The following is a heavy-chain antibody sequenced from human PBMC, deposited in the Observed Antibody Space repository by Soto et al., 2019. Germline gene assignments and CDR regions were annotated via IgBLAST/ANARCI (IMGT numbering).Heavy chain of an antibody. Sequence: ASVKVSCKASGYTFTSYGISWVRQAPGQGLEWMGWISAYNGNTNYAQKLQGRVTMTTDTSTSTAYMELRSLRSDDTAVYYCASVFCYGSAVAGLYSCAQGNPVPVSA. CDR3: ASVFCYGSAVAGLYS. CDR2: ISAYNGNT. V-gene: IGHV1-18*01. D-gene: IGHD3-3*01. J-gene: IGHJ5*01. CDR1: GYTFTSYG.